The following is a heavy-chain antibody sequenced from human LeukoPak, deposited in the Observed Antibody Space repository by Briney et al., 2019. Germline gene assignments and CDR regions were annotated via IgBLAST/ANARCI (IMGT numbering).Heavy chain of an antibody. D-gene: IGHD1-26*01. CDR1: GFTFSSYG. CDR3: LVGATMDF. J-gene: IGHJ4*02. CDR2: ISYDGSNK. V-gene: IGHV3-30*03. Sequence: PGRSLRLSCAASGFTFSSYGMHWVRQAPGKGLEWVAVISYDGSNKYYADSVKGRFTISRDNSENTLYLQMNSLRAEDTAVYYCLVGATMDFWGQGTLVTVSS.